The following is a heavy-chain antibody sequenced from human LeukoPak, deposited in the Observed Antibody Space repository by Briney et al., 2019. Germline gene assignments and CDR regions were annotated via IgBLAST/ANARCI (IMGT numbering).Heavy chain of an antibody. Sequence: PGGSLRLSCAASGFTFNNYPMSWVRQTPGKGLEWVSYISGSGGSTSYADSVKGRFTISRDNSMNTLYLQMDSLRADDTAVYYCAKFSGSYYGPFDYWGQGTLVTVSS. CDR2: ISGSGGST. J-gene: IGHJ4*02. V-gene: IGHV3-23*01. CDR1: GFTFNNYP. D-gene: IGHD1-26*01. CDR3: AKFSGSYYGPFDY.